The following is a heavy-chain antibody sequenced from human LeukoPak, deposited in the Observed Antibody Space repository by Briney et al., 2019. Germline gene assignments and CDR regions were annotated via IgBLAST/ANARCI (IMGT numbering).Heavy chain of an antibody. CDR2: IYHSGST. CDR1: GYSISSGYY. J-gene: IGHJ6*03. V-gene: IGHV4-38-2*02. Sequence: SETLXXTCTVSGYSISSGYYWGWIRQPPGKGLEWIGSIYHSGSTYYNPSLKSRVTISVDTSKNQFSLKLSSVTAADTAVYYXXGXGAXGMXVWGKGTTXAVSS. CDR3: XGXGAXGMXV. D-gene: IGHD1-26*01.